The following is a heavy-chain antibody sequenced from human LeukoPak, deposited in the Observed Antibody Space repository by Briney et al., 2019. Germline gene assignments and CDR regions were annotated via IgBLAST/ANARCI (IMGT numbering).Heavy chain of an antibody. CDR3: ARLRSSSAYYGMDV. CDR1: GYTFTSYA. CDR2: INAGNGNS. V-gene: IGHV1-3*01. Sequence: ASVKVPCKASGYTFTSYAMHWVRQAPGQRLEWMGWINAGNGNSKYSQKYQGRVTITRDTSASTAYMELSSLRSEDTAVYYCARLRSSSAYYGMDVWGQGTTVTVSS. J-gene: IGHJ6*02. D-gene: IGHD6-6*01.